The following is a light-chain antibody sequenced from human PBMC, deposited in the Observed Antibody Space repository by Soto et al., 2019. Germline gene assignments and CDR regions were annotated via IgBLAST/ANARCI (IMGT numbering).Light chain of an antibody. J-gene: IGKJ2*01. CDR3: QQYTNWPYT. CDR1: QSVGSN. CDR2: GAS. Sequence: EIVMTQSPATLSVSPGERASLSCRASQSVGSNFVWYQQTDGQAPRLLIYGASTSATGIPARFSGSGSGTEFTLTISSLQSEDFAVYSCQQYTNWPYTFGQGTKLEIK. V-gene: IGKV3-15*01.